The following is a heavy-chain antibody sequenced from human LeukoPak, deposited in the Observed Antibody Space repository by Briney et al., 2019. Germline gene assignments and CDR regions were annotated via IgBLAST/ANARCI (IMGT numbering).Heavy chain of an antibody. Sequence: ASETVSFKASVYTFTSYYMHWVRQPPGQGLEWMGIINPSGGSTSYAQKFQGRVTMTRDTSTSTVYMELSSLRSEDTAVYYCASESSRGRRFTDYWGQGTLVTVSS. D-gene: IGHD6-13*01. V-gene: IGHV1-46*01. CDR1: VYTFTSYY. CDR3: ASESSRGRRFTDY. J-gene: IGHJ4*02. CDR2: INPSGGST.